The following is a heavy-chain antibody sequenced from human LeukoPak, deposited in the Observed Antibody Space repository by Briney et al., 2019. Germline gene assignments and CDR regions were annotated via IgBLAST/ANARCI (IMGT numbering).Heavy chain of an antibody. Sequence: GGSLRLSCAASGFTVTSNYMSWVRQAPGKELEWVSIIYSGGGAYYADSVKGRFTISRDNSRNTLFLQMNSLRAEDTAMYYCARVFPPNWFDPWGQGTLVTVSS. J-gene: IGHJ5*02. CDR1: GFTVTSNY. D-gene: IGHD3-10*02. CDR2: IYSGGGA. V-gene: IGHV3-66*01. CDR3: ARVFPPNWFDP.